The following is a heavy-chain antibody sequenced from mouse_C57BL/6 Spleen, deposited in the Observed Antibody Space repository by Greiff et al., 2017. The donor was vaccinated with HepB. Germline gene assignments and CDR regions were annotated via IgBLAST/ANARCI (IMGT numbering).Heavy chain of an antibody. Sequence: VQLQQPGAELVKPGASVKMSSKASGYTFTSYWITWVKQRPGQGLEWIGDIYPGSGSTNYNEKFKSKATLTVDTSSSTAYMQLSSLTSEDSAVYYCARSGAVVDWYFDVWGTGTTVTVSS. CDR1: GYTFTSYW. CDR2: IYPGSGST. D-gene: IGHD1-1*01. V-gene: IGHV1-55*01. J-gene: IGHJ1*03. CDR3: ARSGAVVDWYFDV.